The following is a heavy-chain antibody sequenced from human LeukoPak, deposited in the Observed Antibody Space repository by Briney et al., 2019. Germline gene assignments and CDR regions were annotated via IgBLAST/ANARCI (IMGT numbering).Heavy chain of an antibody. CDR1: GFSFNNYA. D-gene: IGHD3-16*01. CDR3: AKRDTFGGLTVIDSFLVDY. Sequence: GGSLRLSCAASGFSFNNYAMSWVRQAPGKGLEWVSSISDSGDKIYYADSVKGRFTISRDNSKNALFLQKNSLRAEDTAVYYCAKRDTFGGLTVIDSFLVDYWGQGTLVTVSS. J-gene: IGHJ4*02. CDR2: ISDSGDKI. V-gene: IGHV3-23*01.